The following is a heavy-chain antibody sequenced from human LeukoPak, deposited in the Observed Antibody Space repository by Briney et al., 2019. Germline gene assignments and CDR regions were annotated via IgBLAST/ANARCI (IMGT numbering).Heavy chain of an antibody. CDR3: ARDRDYAFDY. CDR2: INSISSVI. D-gene: IGHD4-17*01. Sequence: GGSLRLSCAASGFTFSSYSMNWVRQAPGKGLQWISYINSISSVIAYADSVKGRFTISSDNAKNSLYLQMNSLRDEDTAVYYCARDRDYAFDYWGQGTLVTVSS. J-gene: IGHJ4*02. V-gene: IGHV3-48*02. CDR1: GFTFSSYS.